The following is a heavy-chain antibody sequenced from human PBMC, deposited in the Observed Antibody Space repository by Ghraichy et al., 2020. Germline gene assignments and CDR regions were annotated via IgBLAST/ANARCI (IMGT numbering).Heavy chain of an antibody. V-gene: IGHV4-39*01. CDR2: MYYTGTT. CDR1: GGSISSSNHY. J-gene: IGHJ4*02. Sequence: SETLSLTCTVSGGSISSSNHYWGWIRQPPGKGLEWIGNMYYTGTTYYNPSLTGRVTISVDTSKNQFSLKLSSVTAADTAVYYCARRIRWNDVAGLDYWGQGSLVTVSS. D-gene: IGHD1-1*01. CDR3: ARRIRWNDVAGLDY.